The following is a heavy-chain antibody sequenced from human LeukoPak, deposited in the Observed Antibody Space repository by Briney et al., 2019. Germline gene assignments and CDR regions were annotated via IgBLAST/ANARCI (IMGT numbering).Heavy chain of an antibody. D-gene: IGHD2-2*01. Sequence: SVTVSCKASGGTFSSYAISWVRQAPGQGLEWMGGIIPIFGTANYAQKFQGRVTITADESTSTAYMELSSLRSEDTAVYYCASRDRGVDTDYWGQGTLVTVSS. CDR2: IIPIFGTA. V-gene: IGHV1-69*01. CDR1: GGTFSSYA. J-gene: IGHJ4*02. CDR3: ASRDRGVDTDY.